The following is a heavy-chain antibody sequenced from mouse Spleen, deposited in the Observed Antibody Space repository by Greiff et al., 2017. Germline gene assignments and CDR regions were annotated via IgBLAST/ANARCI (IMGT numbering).Heavy chain of an antibody. Sequence: EVMLVESGGGLVKPGGSLKLSCAASGFTFSSYAMSWVRQTPEKRLEWVATISSGGSYTYYPDSVKGRFTISRDNAKNTLYLQMSSLRSEDTAMYYCARQRGLYYAMDYWGQGTSVTVSS. CDR1: GFTFSSYA. J-gene: IGHJ4*01. CDR2: ISSGGSYT. CDR3: ARQRGLYYAMDY. D-gene: IGHD3-1*01. V-gene: IGHV5-9-1*01.